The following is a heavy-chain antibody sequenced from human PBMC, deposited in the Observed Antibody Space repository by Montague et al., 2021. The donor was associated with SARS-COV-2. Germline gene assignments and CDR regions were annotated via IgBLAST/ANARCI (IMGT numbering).Heavy chain of an antibody. CDR1: GFSLSTSGMC. D-gene: IGHD6-13*01. J-gene: IGHJ5*02. V-gene: IGHV2-70*11. CDR3: ARILVAAAGSPFDP. Sequence: PALVKPTQTLTLTCTFSGFSLSTSGMCVSWIRQPPGKALEWLARXDWDDEKYYSTSLKTRLTISKDTSKNQVVLTMTNMDPVDTATYYCARILVAAAGSPFDPWGQGTLVTVSS. CDR2: XDWDDEK.